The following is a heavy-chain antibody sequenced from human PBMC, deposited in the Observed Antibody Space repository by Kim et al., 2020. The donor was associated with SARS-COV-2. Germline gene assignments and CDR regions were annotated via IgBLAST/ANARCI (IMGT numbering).Heavy chain of an antibody. Sequence: EWMGRINPNSGGTNYAQKFQGRVTMTRDTSISTAYMELSRLRSDDTAVYYCARIPLPEYYDFWSGTDYWGQGTLVTVSS. D-gene: IGHD3-3*01. V-gene: IGHV1-2*06. CDR2: INPNSGGT. J-gene: IGHJ4*02. CDR3: ARIPLPEYYDFWSGTDY.